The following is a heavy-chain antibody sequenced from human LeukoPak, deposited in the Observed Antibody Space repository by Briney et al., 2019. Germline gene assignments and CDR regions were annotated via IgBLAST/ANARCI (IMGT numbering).Heavy chain of an antibody. D-gene: IGHD3-22*01. CDR1: GGTFSSYA. CDR3: ARPDSSGYPAEYFQH. Sequence: ASVTVSCKASGGTFSSYAISWVRQAPGQGLEWMGGIIPIFGTANYAQKFQGRVTITAEESTSTAYMELSSLRSEDTAVYYCARPDSSGYPAEYFQHWGQGTLVTVSS. J-gene: IGHJ1*01. CDR2: IIPIFGTA. V-gene: IGHV1-69*01.